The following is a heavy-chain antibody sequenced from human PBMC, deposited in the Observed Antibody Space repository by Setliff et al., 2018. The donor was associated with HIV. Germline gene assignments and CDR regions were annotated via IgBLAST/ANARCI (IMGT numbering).Heavy chain of an antibody. CDR2: IYHSGST. V-gene: IGHV4-4*02. D-gene: IGHD3-22*01. J-gene: IGHJ4*02. CDR1: GGSISSNW. Sequence: SETLSLTCAVSGGSISSNWWSWVRQSPGKGLEWIGEIYHSGSTHYNPSLQSRVTISVDKSKSQFSLKLNSVTAADTAVYYCGGNGYYSIDYWGQGTLVIVSS. CDR3: GGNGYYSIDY.